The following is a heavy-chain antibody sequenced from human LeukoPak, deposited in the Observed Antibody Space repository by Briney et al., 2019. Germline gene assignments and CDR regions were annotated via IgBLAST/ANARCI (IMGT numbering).Heavy chain of an antibody. V-gene: IGHV1-46*01. CDR2: IRPSGGGT. CDR3: ARGGYDWDAYDY. Sequence: GASVKVSCKASGNSNIHWVRQTPGQGPEWMGLIRPSGGGTSYAQKFQGRVTMTRDRSTSIVYMELSSLRSEDTAVYFCARGGYDWDAYDYWGQGTPVTVSS. J-gene: IGHJ4*02. CDR1: GNSN. D-gene: IGHD5-12*01.